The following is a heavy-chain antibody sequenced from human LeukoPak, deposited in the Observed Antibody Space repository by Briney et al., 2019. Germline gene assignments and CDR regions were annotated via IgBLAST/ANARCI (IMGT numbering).Heavy chain of an antibody. V-gene: IGHV3-48*03. CDR3: ARGPYSSSWSAWFDP. CDR2: ISSSGTSI. D-gene: IGHD6-13*01. J-gene: IGHJ5*02. CDR1: GFTFSSHE. Sequence: PGGSLRLSCAASGFTFSSHEMNWVRQAPGQGLEWVSYISSSGTSIYYADTVKGRFTISRDNAKNSLYLQMNSLRAEDTAFYYCARGPYSSSWSAWFDPWGQGTLVTVSS.